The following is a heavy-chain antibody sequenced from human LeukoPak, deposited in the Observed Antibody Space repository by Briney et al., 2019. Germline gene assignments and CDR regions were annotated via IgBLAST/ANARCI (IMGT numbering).Heavy chain of an antibody. CDR2: ISYDGSNK. CDR3: AKDGSGSLDY. D-gene: IGHD1-26*01. J-gene: IGHJ4*02. CDR1: GFTFSSYA. V-gene: IGHV3-30-3*01. Sequence: GGSLRLSCAASGFTFSSYAMNWVRQAPGKGLEWVAVISYDGSNKHYADSVKGRFTISRDNSKNTLYLQMNSLRAEDTAVYYCAKDGSGSLDYWGQGTLVTVSS.